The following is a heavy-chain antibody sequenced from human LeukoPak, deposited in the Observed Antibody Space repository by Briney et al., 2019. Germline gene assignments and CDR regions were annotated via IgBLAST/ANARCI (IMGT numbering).Heavy chain of an antibody. Sequence: SETLSLTCAVYGGSFSGYYWSWIRQPPGKGLEWIGEINHSGSTNYNPSLKSRVTISVHTSKNQFSLKLSSVTAADTAVYYCARTVRDWKFNNYYYYMDVWGKGTTVTISS. CDR3: ARTVRDWKFNNYYYYMDV. CDR2: INHSGST. CDR1: GGSFSGYY. J-gene: IGHJ6*03. V-gene: IGHV4-34*01. D-gene: IGHD5-24*01.